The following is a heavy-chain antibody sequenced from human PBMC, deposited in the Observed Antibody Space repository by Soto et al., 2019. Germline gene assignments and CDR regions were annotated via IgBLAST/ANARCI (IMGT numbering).Heavy chain of an antibody. V-gene: IGHV1-69*13. CDR1: GGTFSSYA. D-gene: IGHD1-26*01. J-gene: IGHJ3*02. Sequence: VASVKVSCKASGGTFSSYAISWVRQAPGQGLEWMRGIIPIFGTANYAQKFQGRVTITADESTSTAYMELSSLRSEDTAVYYCALGARRPDAFDIWGQGTMVTVSS. CDR3: ALGARRPDAFDI. CDR2: IIPIFGTA.